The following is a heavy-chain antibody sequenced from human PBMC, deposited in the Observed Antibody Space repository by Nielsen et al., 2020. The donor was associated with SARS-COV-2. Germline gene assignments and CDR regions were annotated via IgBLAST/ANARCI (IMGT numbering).Heavy chain of an antibody. D-gene: IGHD6-19*01. CDR3: ARRAVAGTKNGGHVAEYFQH. Sequence: GPVKVSCKASGYTFTSYAMHWVRQAPGQRLEWMGWINAGNGNTKYSQKFQGRVTITRDTSASTAYMELSSLRSEDTAVYYCARRAVAGTKNGGHVAEYFQHWGQGTLVTVSS. V-gene: IGHV1-3*01. J-gene: IGHJ1*01. CDR1: GYTFTSYA. CDR2: INAGNGNT.